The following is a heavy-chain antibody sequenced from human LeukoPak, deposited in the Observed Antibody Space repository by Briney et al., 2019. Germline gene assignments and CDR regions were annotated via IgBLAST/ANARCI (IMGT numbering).Heavy chain of an antibody. J-gene: IGHJ4*02. Sequence: SETLSLTCTVSGGSVSSYYWSWIRQPPGKGLEWIGYIYYTGSTDYNPSLKSRVAISVDTSKNQFSLKLSSVTAADTAVYYCARGSKAAPGTFDYWGQGTLVTVSS. CDR3: ARGSKAAPGTFDY. CDR1: GGSVSSYY. V-gene: IGHV4-59*02. CDR2: IYYTGST. D-gene: IGHD6-13*01.